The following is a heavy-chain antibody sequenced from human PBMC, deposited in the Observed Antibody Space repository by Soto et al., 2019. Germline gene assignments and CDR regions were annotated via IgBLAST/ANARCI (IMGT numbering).Heavy chain of an antibody. D-gene: IGHD6-19*01. J-gene: IGHJ3*02. CDR3: ASGSQEGSGWYDLSDAFAI. CDR1: GYTFTSYY. Sequence: ASVKVSCKASGYTFTSYYMHWVRQAPGQGLEWMGIINPSGGSTSYAQKFQGRVTMTRDTSTSTVYMELSSLRSEDTAVYYCASGSQEGSGWYDLSDAFAIWGQGTMVTVSS. CDR2: INPSGGST. V-gene: IGHV1-46*01.